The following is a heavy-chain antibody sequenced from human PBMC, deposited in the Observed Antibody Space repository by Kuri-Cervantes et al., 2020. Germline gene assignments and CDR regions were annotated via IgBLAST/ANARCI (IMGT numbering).Heavy chain of an antibody. J-gene: IGHJ4*02. CDR3: TTARVITFGGVITRFDY. D-gene: IGHD3-16*02. CDR1: GFTFSSNS. V-gene: IGHV3-48*01. CDR2: ITTSSSTI. Sequence: GGSLRLSCTASGFTFSSNSMNWVRQAPGKGLEWISYITTSSSTIYYADSVKGRFTISRDNAKNSVYLQMNSLRAEDTAVYYCTTARVITFGGVITRFDYWGQGTLVTVSS.